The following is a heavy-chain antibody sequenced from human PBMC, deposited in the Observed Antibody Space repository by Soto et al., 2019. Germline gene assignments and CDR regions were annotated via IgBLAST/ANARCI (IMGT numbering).Heavy chain of an antibody. Sequence: EVQLVEAGGGLVKPGGSLRLSCAASGFTFSRYCMNWVRQAPGKGLEWVSYVSSSSSAIYYADSVKGRFTISRDNARNSLYLQLKVLRDEDTAVYYCARGTEDSSGSQFDYWGQGTLVTVSS. CDR2: VSSSSSAI. CDR3: ARGTEDSSGSQFDY. J-gene: IGHJ4*02. CDR1: GFTFSRYC. V-gene: IGHV3-48*02. D-gene: IGHD3-22*01.